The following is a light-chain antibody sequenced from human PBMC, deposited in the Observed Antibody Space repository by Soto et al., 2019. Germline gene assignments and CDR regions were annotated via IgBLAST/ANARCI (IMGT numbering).Light chain of an antibody. CDR3: CSYAGSSTSLYV. CDR1: SSDAGSYNL. V-gene: IGLV2-23*01. Sequence: QSALAQPASVSGSPGQSITISCTGTSSDAGSYNLVSWYQQHPGKAPKLMIYEGSKRPSGVSNRFSGSKSGNTASLTISGLQAEDEADYYCCSYAGSSTSLYVFGTGTKANVL. CDR2: EGS. J-gene: IGLJ1*01.